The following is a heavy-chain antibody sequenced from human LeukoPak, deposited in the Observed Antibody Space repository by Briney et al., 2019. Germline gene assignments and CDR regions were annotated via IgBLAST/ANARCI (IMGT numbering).Heavy chain of an antibody. CDR2: INADSSTI. D-gene: IGHD3-22*01. Sequence: PGGSLRLSCAASGFTFSTYNMNWVRQAPGKGLEWISYINADSSTIHYADSVRGRFTTSRDNAKNSLYLQMNSLRAEDTAVYYCVRDNSRGQSLGVIYRGQGALVTVAS. CDR3: VRDNSRGQSLGVIY. J-gene: IGHJ4*02. CDR1: GFTFSTYN. V-gene: IGHV3-48*01.